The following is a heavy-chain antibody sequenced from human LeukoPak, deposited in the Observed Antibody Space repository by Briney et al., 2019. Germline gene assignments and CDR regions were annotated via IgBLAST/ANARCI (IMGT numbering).Heavy chain of an antibody. CDR2: ISSSSTYI. D-gene: IGHD3-10*02. CDR1: GFTFSSYS. V-gene: IGHV3-21*01. J-gene: IGHJ6*04. CDR3: AELGITMIGGV. Sequence: GGSLRLSCAASGFTFSSYSMNWVRQAPGKGLERVSFISSSSTYIYYADSVKGRFTISRDNGKNSLYLQMNSLRAEDTAVYYCAELGITMIGGVWGKGTTVTISS.